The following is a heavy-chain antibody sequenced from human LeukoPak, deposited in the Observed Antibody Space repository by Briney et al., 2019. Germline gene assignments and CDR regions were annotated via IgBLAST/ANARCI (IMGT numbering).Heavy chain of an antibody. D-gene: IGHD6-13*01. Sequence: SETLSLTCTVSDGSISSYYWSWIRQPPGKGLEWIGYIYYSGSTNYNPSLKSRVTISVDTSKNQFSLKLSSVTAADTAVYYCARESGGSWYWFDPWGQGTLVTVSS. CDR2: IYYSGST. CDR1: DGSISSYY. J-gene: IGHJ5*02. CDR3: ARESGGSWYWFDP. V-gene: IGHV4-59*01.